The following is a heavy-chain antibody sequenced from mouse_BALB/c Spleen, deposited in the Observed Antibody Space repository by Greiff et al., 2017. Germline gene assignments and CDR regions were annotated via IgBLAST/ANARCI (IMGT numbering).Heavy chain of an antibody. D-gene: IGHD2-1*01. CDR2: IDPENGDT. Sequence: EVKLVESGAELVRSGASVKLSCTASGFNIKDYYMHWVKQRPEQGLEWIGWIDPENGDTEYAPKFQGKATMTADTSSNTAYLQLSSLTSEDTAVYYCNPLLLWAFDVWGAGTTVTVSS. V-gene: IGHV14-4*02. J-gene: IGHJ1*01. CDR1: GFNIKDYY. CDR3: NPLLLWAFDV.